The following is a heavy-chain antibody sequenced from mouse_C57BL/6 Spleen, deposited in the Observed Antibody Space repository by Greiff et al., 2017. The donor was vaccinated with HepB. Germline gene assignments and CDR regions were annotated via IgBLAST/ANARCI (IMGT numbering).Heavy chain of an antibody. J-gene: IGHJ3*01. CDR2: IHPNSGST. CDR1: GYTFTSYW. Sequence: VQLQQPGAELVKPGASVKLSCKASGYTFTSYWMHWVKQRPGQGLEWIGMIHPNSGSTNYNEKFKSKATLTVDKSSSTAYMQLSSLTSEDSAVYDCGCYYYGSSSFAYWGQGTLVTVSA. D-gene: IGHD1-1*01. V-gene: IGHV1-64*01. CDR3: GCYYYGSSSFAY.